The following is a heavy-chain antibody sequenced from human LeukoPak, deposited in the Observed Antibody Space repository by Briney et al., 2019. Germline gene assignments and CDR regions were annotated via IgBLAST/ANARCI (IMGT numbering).Heavy chain of an antibody. CDR1: GFSFRDFW. CDR2: INQGGSVK. Sequence: PGGSLRLSCAASGFSFRDFWMTWVRQAPGKGLEWVGNINQGGSVKYYVDSVKGRFTISRDGAKSSLYVQMNSLRDEDTAVYYCARFGYSGWNLEYWGQGTLVTVSS. V-gene: IGHV3-7*01. D-gene: IGHD5-12*01. J-gene: IGHJ4*02. CDR3: ARFGYSGWNLEY.